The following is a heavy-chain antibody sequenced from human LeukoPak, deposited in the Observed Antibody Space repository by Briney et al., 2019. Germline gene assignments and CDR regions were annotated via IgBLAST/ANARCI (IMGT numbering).Heavy chain of an antibody. J-gene: IGHJ2*01. D-gene: IGHD2-21*02. CDR1: GFTFSIYS. CDR3: ARGPPSAYCGGDCYWYFDL. Sequence: GGSLRLSCAASGFTFSIYSMNWVRQAPGKGLEWVSYMSSSSSYIYYAGSVKGRFTISRDNAKNSLYLQMNSLRAEDTAVYYCARGPPSAYCGGDCYWYFDLWGRGTLVTVSS. CDR2: MSSSSSYI. V-gene: IGHV3-21*01.